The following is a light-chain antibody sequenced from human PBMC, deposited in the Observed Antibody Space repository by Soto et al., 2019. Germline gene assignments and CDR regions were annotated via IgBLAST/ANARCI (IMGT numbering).Light chain of an antibody. J-gene: IGLJ2*01. Sequence: QSVLTQPPSVSGAPGQRVTISCTGSRSNIGAGYDVHWYQQLPGTAPKLLIYGNSNRPSGVPDRFSGSKSGTSASLAITGLQAEDEAEYYCQSYDSSLSAHVVFGGGTKLTVL. V-gene: IGLV1-40*01. CDR1: RSNIGAGYD. CDR2: GNS. CDR3: QSYDSSLSAHVV.